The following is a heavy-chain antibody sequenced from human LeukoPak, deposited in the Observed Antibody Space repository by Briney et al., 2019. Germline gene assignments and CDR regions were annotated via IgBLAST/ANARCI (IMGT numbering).Heavy chain of an antibody. D-gene: IGHD6-13*01. CDR1: GYKLTDNW. Sequence: ASVKVSCKAFGYKLTDNWIHWVRQAPGQGLEWMGWINTKTGATNIAQKFQGRVTMTRDTSISTAYMELSRLRSDDTAVYYCALSSSWYPPFDYWGQGTLVTVSS. J-gene: IGHJ4*02. CDR2: INTKTGAT. V-gene: IGHV1-2*02. CDR3: ALSSSWYPPFDY.